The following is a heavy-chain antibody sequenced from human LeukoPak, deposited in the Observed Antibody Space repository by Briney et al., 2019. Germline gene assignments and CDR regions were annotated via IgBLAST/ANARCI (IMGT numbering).Heavy chain of an antibody. V-gene: IGHV4-61*05. D-gene: IGHD3-10*01. Sequence: PSETLSLTCTVSGGSISSSSYYWGWIRQPPGKGLEWIGYIYYSGSTNYNPSLKSRVTISVDTSKNQFSLKLSSVTAADTAVYYCASLYGSGSYWRDAFDIWGQGTMVTVSS. J-gene: IGHJ3*02. CDR1: GGSISSSSYY. CDR3: ASLYGSGSYWRDAFDI. CDR2: IYYSGST.